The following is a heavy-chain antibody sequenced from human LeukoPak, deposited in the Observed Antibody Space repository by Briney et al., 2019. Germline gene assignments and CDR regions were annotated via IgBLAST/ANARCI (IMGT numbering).Heavy chain of an antibody. CDR3: ARERGSNYHDSSGFDY. Sequence: GGSLRLSCAASGFTVSSNYMSWVRQAPGKGLEWVSVIYSGGSTYYADSVKGRFTISRDNSKNTLYLQIDSLRAEGTAVYYCARERGSNYHDSSGFDYWGQGTLVTVSS. J-gene: IGHJ4*02. CDR2: IYSGGST. D-gene: IGHD3-22*01. CDR1: GFTVSSNY. V-gene: IGHV3-66*01.